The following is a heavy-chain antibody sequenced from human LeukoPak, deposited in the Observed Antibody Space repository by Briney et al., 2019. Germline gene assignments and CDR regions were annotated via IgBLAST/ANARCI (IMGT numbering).Heavy chain of an antibody. CDR1: GDSISSGDYY. D-gene: IGHD2-15*01. V-gene: IGHV4-61*02. CDR2: IYTSGST. J-gene: IGHJ6*03. Sequence: SETLSLTCTVSGDSISSGDYYWSWIRQSAGKGLEWIGRIYTSGSTNYNPSLKSRVTMSVDTSKNQLSLKLRSVTAADTAVYYCAKEGYCSGGSCYSYYYYYYMDVWGKGTTVTISS. CDR3: AKEGYCSGGSCYSYYYYYYMDV.